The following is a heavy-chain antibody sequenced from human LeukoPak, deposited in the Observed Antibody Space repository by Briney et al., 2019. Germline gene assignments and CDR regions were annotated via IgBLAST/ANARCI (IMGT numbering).Heavy chain of an antibody. D-gene: IGHD6-19*01. CDR1: GYTFTGYY. Sequence: ASVKVSCKASGYTFTGYYMHWVRQAPGQGLEWMGWINPNSGGTNYVQKIQGRVTMPTATTNTTADMERSRTRSDATAVYYSARVSGGLVPPHWGQGALVTVSS. V-gene: IGHV1-2*02. CDR2: INPNSGGT. J-gene: IGHJ4*02. CDR3: ARVSGGLVPPH.